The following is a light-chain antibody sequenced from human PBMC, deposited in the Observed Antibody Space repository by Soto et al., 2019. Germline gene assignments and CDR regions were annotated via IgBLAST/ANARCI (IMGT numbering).Light chain of an antibody. CDR3: QQSYSSPS. V-gene: IGKV1-39*01. CDR1: QSISIY. CDR2: AAS. J-gene: IGKJ4*01. Sequence: DIQMTQSPSSLSASVGDRVTITCRASQSISIYLNWYQQKPGKAPKVLIYAASSLQSGVPSRFSGSGSGTDFTLTISXXQPXXXATXYCQQSYSSPSFGGGTKVEIK.